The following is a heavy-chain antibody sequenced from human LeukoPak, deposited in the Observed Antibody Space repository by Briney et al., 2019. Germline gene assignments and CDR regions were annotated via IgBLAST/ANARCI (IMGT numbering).Heavy chain of an antibody. D-gene: IGHD3-16*01. CDR3: ARERHVGGFDY. J-gene: IGHJ4*02. Sequence: SETLSLTCTVSGGSISSSSYYWGWIRQPPGKGLEWIGSIYYRGSTYYNPSLKSRVTISVDTSKNQFSLKLSSVTAADTAVYYCARERHVGGFDYWGQGTLVTVSS. CDR2: IYYRGST. CDR1: GGSISSSSYY. V-gene: IGHV4-39*07.